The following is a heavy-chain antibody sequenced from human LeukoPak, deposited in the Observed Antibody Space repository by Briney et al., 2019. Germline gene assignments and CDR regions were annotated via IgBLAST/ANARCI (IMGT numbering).Heavy chain of an antibody. CDR3: ARVVSVDTAMVFDY. CDR1: GGSFSGYY. V-gene: IGHV4-34*01. D-gene: IGHD5-18*01. Sequence: SETLYLTCAVYGGSFSGYYWSWIRQPPGKGLEWIGEINHSGSTNYNPSLKSRVTISVDTSKNQFSLKLSSVTAADTAVYYCARVVSVDTAMVFDYWGQGTLVTVSS. CDR2: INHSGST. J-gene: IGHJ4*02.